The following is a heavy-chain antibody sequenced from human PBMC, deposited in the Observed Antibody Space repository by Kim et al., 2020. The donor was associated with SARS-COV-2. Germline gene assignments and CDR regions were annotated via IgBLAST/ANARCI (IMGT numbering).Heavy chain of an antibody. Sequence: GGSLRLSCAASGFTFSSYSMNWVRQAPGKGLEWVSYISSSSSTIYYADSVKGRFTISRDNAKNSLYLQMNSLRDEDTAVYYCARYRWYDILTGKQWAFDIWGQGTMVTVSS. CDR1: GFTFSSYS. V-gene: IGHV3-48*02. CDR3: ARYRWYDILTGKQWAFDI. J-gene: IGHJ3*02. CDR2: ISSSSSTI. D-gene: IGHD3-9*01.